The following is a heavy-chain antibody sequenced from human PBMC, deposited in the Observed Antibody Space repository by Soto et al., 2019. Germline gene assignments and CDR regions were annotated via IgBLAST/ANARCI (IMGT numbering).Heavy chain of an antibody. J-gene: IGHJ4*02. V-gene: IGHV3-30-3*01. CDR2: ISYEGSNK. Sequence: QVQLVESGGGVVQPGRSLRLSCAASGFTFSSYAMHWVRQAPGKGLEWVAVISYEGSNKSYADSVKGRFTISRDNSKNTLFLQMNTLRAEYRAVYYWARVGRLNYFDYCGQGTLVTVSS. CDR3: ARVGRLNYFDY. CDR1: GFTFSSYA. D-gene: IGHD2-8*01.